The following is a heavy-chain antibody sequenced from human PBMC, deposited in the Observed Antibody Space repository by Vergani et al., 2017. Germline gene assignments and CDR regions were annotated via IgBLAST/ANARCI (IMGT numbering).Heavy chain of an antibody. CDR1: FDSIRNLY. D-gene: IGHD3-10*01. J-gene: IGHJ6*02. CDR2: STTGGATHA. Sequence: QVQLQESGPGLVKSSETLSLTCSVSFDSIRNLYCNWIRQPPGKGLEWIGSLSTTGGATHASHNPSLKSRVSISVDTSKSQFSLRLSSVTAADTAVYYCARVRYYYGSGSYPPGYYYGMDVWGQGTTVTVSS. CDR3: ARVRYYYGSGSYPPGYYYGMDV. V-gene: IGHV4-59*11.